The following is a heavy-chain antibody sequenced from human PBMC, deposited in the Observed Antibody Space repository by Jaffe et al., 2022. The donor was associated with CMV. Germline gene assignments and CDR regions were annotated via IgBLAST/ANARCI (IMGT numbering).Heavy chain of an antibody. CDR1: GFTFSNAW. CDR3: TTENSYGPKGPFFDI. J-gene: IGHJ3*02. D-gene: IGHD5-18*01. CDR2: IKSKTDGGTT. V-gene: IGHV3-15*01. Sequence: EVQLVESGGGLVKPGGSLRLSCAASGFTFSNAWMSWVRQAPGKGLEWVGRIKSKTDGGTTDYAAPVKGRFTISRDDSKNTLYLQMNSLKTEDTAVYYCTTENSYGPKGPFFDIWGQGTMVTVSS.